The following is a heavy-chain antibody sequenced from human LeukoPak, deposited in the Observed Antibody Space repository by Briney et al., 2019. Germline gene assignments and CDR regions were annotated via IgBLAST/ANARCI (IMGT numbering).Heavy chain of an antibody. J-gene: IGHJ3*02. Sequence: SETLSLTCTVSGGSISSSSYYWGWIRQPPGKGLEWIGSIYHSGSTYYNPSLKSRVTISVDTSKNQFSLKLSSVTAADTAVYYCARDGARYCSGGSCSDAFDIWGQGTMVTVSS. V-gene: IGHV4-39*07. D-gene: IGHD2-15*01. CDR2: IYHSGST. CDR1: GGSISSSSYY. CDR3: ARDGARYCSGGSCSDAFDI.